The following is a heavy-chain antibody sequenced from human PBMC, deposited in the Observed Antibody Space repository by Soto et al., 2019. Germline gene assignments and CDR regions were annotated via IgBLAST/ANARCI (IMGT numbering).Heavy chain of an antibody. CDR1: GYTFSNYG. J-gene: IGHJ5*02. CDR2: ISLYSDGT. V-gene: IGHV1-18*01. D-gene: IGHD2-2*01. CDR3: GRVVPGAEAWFGP. Sequence: QVQLVQSGGEVKRPGASVKVSCKTSGYTFSNYGITWVRQAPGQPLEWLGGISLYSDGTNYAQKFQGRVSMTPDTSPTTTYMDLRSLRSDDTAVYYCGRVVPGAEAWFGPWGQGTLVTVSS.